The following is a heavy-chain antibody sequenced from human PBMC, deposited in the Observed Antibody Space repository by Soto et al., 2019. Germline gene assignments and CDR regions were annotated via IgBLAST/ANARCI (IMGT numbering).Heavy chain of an antibody. V-gene: IGHV4-30-2*01. CDR1: GGSISSGGYS. CDR2: IYHSGST. J-gene: IGHJ4*02. D-gene: IGHD6-19*01. Sequence: SETLSLTCAVSGGSISSGGYSWSWIRQPPGKGLEWIGYIYHSGSTYYNPSLKSRVTISVDRSKNQFSLKLSSVTATDTAVYYCASTYNSSGWTHFVFDYWGQGTLVTVSS. CDR3: ASTYNSSGWTHFVFDY.